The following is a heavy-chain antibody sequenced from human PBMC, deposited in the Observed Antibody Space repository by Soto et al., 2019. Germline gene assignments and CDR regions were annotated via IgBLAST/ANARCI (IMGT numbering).Heavy chain of an antibody. CDR3: ARVWVGTTFAYYYGMDV. Sequence: GALVKVSCKASGYTFTTYGINWVRQAPGQGLEWMGWISAYNGNTNYAQKLQGRVTMTTDTSTSTAYMELRSLRSDDTAVYYCARVWVGTTFAYYYGMDVWGQGTTVTVS. D-gene: IGHD1-1*01. V-gene: IGHV1-18*01. J-gene: IGHJ6*02. CDR1: GYTFTTYG. CDR2: ISAYNGNT.